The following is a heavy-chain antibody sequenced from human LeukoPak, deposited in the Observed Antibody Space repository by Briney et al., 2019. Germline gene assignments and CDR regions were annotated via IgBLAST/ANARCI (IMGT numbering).Heavy chain of an antibody. CDR2: INHSGST. J-gene: IGHJ4*02. V-gene: IGHV4-34*01. D-gene: IGHD3-22*01. CDR3: ARSGLYYYDSSGYYSRSTTLYYFDY. Sequence: PSETLSLTCTVSGGSISSYYWSWIRQPPGKGLEWIGEINHSGSTNYNPSLKSRVTISVDTSKNQFSLKLSSVTAADTAVYYCARSGLYYYDSSGYYSRSTTLYYFDYWGQGTLVTVSS. CDR1: GGSISSYY.